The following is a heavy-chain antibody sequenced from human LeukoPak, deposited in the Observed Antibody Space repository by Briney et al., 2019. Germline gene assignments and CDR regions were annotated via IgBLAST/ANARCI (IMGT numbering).Heavy chain of an antibody. CDR3: AKVLRYDYVWGSYSD. J-gene: IGHJ4*02. D-gene: IGHD3-16*01. Sequence: GGSLRLSCAASGFTFDDYAMHWVRQAPGKGLEWVSGISWNSGSIGYADSAKGRFTISRDNAKNSLYLQMNSLRAEDTALYYCAKVLRYDYVWGSYSDWGQGTLVTVSS. CDR1: GFTFDDYA. CDR2: ISWNSGSI. V-gene: IGHV3-9*01.